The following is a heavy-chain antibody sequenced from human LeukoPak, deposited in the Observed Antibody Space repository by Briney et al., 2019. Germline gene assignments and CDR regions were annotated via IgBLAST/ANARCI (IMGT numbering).Heavy chain of an antibody. Sequence: SGGSLSLSCAASGFTFSSYEMNWVRQAPGKGLEWVSYISSSGSTIYYADSVKGRFTISRDNAKNSLYLQMNSLRAEDTAVYYCVRAHHPGSWLDPWGQGTLVTVA. CDR1: GFTFSSYE. CDR2: ISSSGSTI. D-gene: IGHD1-26*01. V-gene: IGHV3-48*03. CDR3: VRAHHPGSWLDP. J-gene: IGHJ5*02.